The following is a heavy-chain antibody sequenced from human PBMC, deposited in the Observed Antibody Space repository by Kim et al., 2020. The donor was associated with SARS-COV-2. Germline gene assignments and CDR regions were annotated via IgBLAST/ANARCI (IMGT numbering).Heavy chain of an antibody. Sequence: GGSLRLSCAASGFSFSDYWMTWVRQVPGKGPEWVANIKEDGSAKYYVDSEKGRFTISRDNTKNSLYLQMNSLRAEDTAVYYCARGGASSIWIDYWGQGTLVTVSS. CDR3: ARGGASSIWIDY. V-gene: IGHV3-7*03. CDR2: IKEDGSAK. CDR1: GFSFSDYW. D-gene: IGHD6-6*01. J-gene: IGHJ4*02.